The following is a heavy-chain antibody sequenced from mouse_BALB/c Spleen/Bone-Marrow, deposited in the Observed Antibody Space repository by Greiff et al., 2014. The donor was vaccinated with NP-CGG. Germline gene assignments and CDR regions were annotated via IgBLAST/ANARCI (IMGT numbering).Heavy chain of an antibody. CDR1: GYTFTEYS. Sequence: EVKLQESGPELVKPGASVKISCKTSGYTFTEYSMNWVKQSHGKSLEWIGGINPNNGVTSYNQKFKDKATLTVDKSSNTAYMELRSLTSEDSAVYFCARWGWDFATGYWGQGTSVTVSS. V-gene: IGHV1-18*01. D-gene: IGHD3-3*01. J-gene: IGHJ4*01. CDR2: INPNNGVT. CDR3: ARWGWDFATGY.